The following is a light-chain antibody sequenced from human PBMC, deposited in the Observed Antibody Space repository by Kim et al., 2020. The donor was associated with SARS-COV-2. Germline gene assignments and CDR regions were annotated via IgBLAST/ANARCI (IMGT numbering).Light chain of an antibody. CDR1: SGDIGGYDY. Sequence: GHSVTLSGTGTSGDIGGYDYVSWYQQPPGKAPKLTIYEVRKRPSGVPDRFSGSKSGNTASLTVSGLQAEDEADYYCGSYAGSNNYVFGTGTKVTVL. CDR3: GSYAGSNNYV. J-gene: IGLJ1*01. CDR2: EVR. V-gene: IGLV2-8*01.